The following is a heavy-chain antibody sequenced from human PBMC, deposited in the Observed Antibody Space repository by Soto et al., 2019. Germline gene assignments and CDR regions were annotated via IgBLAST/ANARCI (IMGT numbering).Heavy chain of an antibody. CDR2: ISGSGGST. V-gene: IGHV3-23*01. CDR1: GFTFSSYA. Sequence: EVQLLESGGGLVQPGGSLRLSCAASGFTFSSYAMSWVRQAPGKGLEWVSAISGSGGSTYYADSVKGRFTISRDNSKNTLYLQMNSLRAEDTAVYYCAKATYYDILTGYSFVRLAFDIWGQGTMVTVSS. D-gene: IGHD3-9*01. J-gene: IGHJ3*02. CDR3: AKATYYDILTGYSFVRLAFDI.